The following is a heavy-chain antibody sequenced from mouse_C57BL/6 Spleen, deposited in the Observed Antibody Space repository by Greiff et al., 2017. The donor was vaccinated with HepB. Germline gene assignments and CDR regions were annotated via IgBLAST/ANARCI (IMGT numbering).Heavy chain of an antibody. Sequence: QVQLQQSGAELVRPGASVTLSCKASGYTFTDYEMHWVKQTPVHGLEWIGAIDPETGGTAYNQKFKGKAILTADKSSSTAYMELRSLTSEDSAVYYCTRERGGYYFDYWGQGTTLTVSS. J-gene: IGHJ2*01. CDR3: TRERGGYYFDY. V-gene: IGHV1-15*01. CDR1: GYTFTDYE. CDR2: IDPETGGT.